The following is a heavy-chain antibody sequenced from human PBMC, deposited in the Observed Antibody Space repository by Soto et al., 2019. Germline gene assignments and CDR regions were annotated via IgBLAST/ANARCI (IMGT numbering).Heavy chain of an antibody. J-gene: IGHJ6*03. CDR3: ARRRNDFWSGYTTYYYYYMDV. Sequence: VQLVESGGGLVQPGGSLRLSCAASGFTFSSYSMNWVRQAPGKGLEWVSYISSSSSTIYYADSVKGRFTISRDNAKNSLYLQMNSLRAEDTAVYYCARRRNDFWSGYTTYYYYYMDVWGKGTTVTVSS. CDR2: ISSSSSTI. D-gene: IGHD3-3*01. CDR1: GFTFSSYS. V-gene: IGHV3-48*01.